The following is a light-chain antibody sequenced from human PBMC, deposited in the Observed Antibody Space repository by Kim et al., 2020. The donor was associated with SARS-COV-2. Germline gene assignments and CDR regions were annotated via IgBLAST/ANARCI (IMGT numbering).Light chain of an antibody. J-gene: IGLJ2*01. CDR1: VLTKKY. Sequence: SYELTQPSSVSVSPGQTARITCSGDVLTKKYARWFQQKPGQAPVLVIYKDSEQPSGIPERFSGSRSGTTAALTISGAQVEDEADYYCYSAPDNYVVFGGGTQLTVL. CDR2: KDS. V-gene: IGLV3-27*01. CDR3: YSAPDNYVV.